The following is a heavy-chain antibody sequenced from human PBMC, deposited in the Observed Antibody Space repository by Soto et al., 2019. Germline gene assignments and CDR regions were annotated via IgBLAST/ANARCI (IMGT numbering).Heavy chain of an antibody. CDR3: ARDPDDSTGWHDY. J-gene: IGHJ4*02. CDR2: INWNGDRT. D-gene: IGHD6-19*01. V-gene: IGHV3-20*04. CDR1: GLTFDDYS. Sequence: EVQLVESGGGVVRPGESLRLSCSASGLTFDDYSMSWVRHVPGKGLEWVSTINWNGDRTSYADSVRGRFTISRDNAKNSLYLQMNSLRAEDTAFYYCARDPDDSTGWHDYWGQGTLVTVSS.